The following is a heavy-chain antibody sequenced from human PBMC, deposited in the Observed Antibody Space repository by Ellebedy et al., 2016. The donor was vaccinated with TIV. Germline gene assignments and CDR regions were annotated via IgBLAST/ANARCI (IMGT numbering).Heavy chain of an antibody. CDR3: ARVLRRPKGTFDI. Sequence: MPSETLSLTCTVSGTSISSYYWSWIRQLAGKGLEWIGRIYTSGSTNYNPSLKSRVTMSVDTSKNQFSLNLRSVTAADTAVYYCARVLRRPKGTFDIWGQGTMVTVSS. D-gene: IGHD2/OR15-2a*01. CDR1: GTSISSYY. V-gene: IGHV4-4*07. CDR2: IYTSGST. J-gene: IGHJ3*02.